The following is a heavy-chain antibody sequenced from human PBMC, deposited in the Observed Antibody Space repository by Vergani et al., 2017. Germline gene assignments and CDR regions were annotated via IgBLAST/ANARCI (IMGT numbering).Heavy chain of an antibody. V-gene: IGHV3-11*05. Sequence: QVQLVESGGGLVKPGGSLRLSCAASGFTFSDYYMSWIRQAPGKGLEWVSYISSSSSYTNYADSVKGRFTISRDNAKNSLYLQMNSLRAEDTAVYYCARFGALPAYNDILTGYSDPPYFDYWGQGTLVTVSS. CDR2: ISSSSSYT. D-gene: IGHD3-9*01. CDR1: GFTFSDYY. CDR3: ARFGALPAYNDILTGYSDPPYFDY. J-gene: IGHJ4*02.